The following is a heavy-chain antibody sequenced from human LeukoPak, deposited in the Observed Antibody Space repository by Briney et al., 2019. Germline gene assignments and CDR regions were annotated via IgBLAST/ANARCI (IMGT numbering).Heavy chain of an antibody. Sequence: ASVKVSCKASGYTFTSYGISWVRQAPGQGLEWMGWISAYNGNTNYAQKLQGRVTMTTDTSTSTAYMELRSLRSDDTAVYYCARSPLNAYSSGWYLVLLSPGNYMDVWGKGTTVTVSS. D-gene: IGHD6-19*01. CDR1: GYTFTSYG. V-gene: IGHV1-18*01. J-gene: IGHJ6*03. CDR2: ISAYNGNT. CDR3: ARSPLNAYSSGWYLVLLSPGNYMDV.